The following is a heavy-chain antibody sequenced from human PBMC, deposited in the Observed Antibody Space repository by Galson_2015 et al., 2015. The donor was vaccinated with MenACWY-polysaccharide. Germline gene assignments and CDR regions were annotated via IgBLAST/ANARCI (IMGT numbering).Heavy chain of an antibody. CDR3: AAGYFRYDY. D-gene: IGHD2-15*01. J-gene: IGHJ4*02. CDR2: ISSSGGST. V-gene: IGHV3-23*01. Sequence: SLRLSCADSGFSFSSYAINWVRQAPGKGLEWVAGISSSGGSTQFAGSVKGQFTISRDNSQNTVYLQMNSLRAEDAAVYYCAAGYFRYDYWGQGTPVTVSS. CDR1: GFSFSSYA.